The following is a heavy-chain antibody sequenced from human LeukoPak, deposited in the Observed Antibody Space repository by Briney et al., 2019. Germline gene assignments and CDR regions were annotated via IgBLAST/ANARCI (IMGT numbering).Heavy chain of an antibody. V-gene: IGHV3-33*01. CDR1: GFTFSSYG. CDR3: ARDSKRGVAVAGTLTYYGMDV. Sequence: GGSLRLSCAASGFTFSSYGMHWVRQAPGKGLEWVAVIWYDGSNKYYADSVKGRFTISRDNSKNTLYLQMNSLRAEDTAVYYCARDSKRGVAVAGTLTYYGMDVWGQGTTVTVSS. D-gene: IGHD6-19*01. J-gene: IGHJ6*02. CDR2: IWYDGSNK.